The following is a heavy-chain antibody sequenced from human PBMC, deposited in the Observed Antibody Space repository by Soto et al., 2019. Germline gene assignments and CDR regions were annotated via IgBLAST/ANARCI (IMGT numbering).Heavy chain of an antibody. V-gene: IGHV3-74*01. J-gene: IGHJ4*02. CDR1: GVTISSNW. CDR3: ARDRLHNWFE. Sequence: GGLMRLSCAVSGVTISSNWMHWVRQPPGKGLVWVSGINVDGSGTKYADSVKGRFTISRDNAKNTLYLQMNNLGAEDTAVYYCARDRLHNWFEWGQGTLVTVSS. D-gene: IGHD1-1*01. CDR2: INVDGSGT.